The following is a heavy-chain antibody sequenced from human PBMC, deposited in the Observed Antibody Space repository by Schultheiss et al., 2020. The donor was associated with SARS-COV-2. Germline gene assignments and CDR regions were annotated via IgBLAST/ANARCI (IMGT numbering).Heavy chain of an antibody. CDR2: ISSSSTYI. J-gene: IGHJ3*02. CDR1: GFTFSSYS. V-gene: IGHV3-21*01. CDR3: AKDLWVAARPGDAFDI. Sequence: GGSLRLSCAASGFTFSSYSMNWVRQAPGKGLEWVSSISSSSTYIYYADSVKGRFTISRDNAKNSLYLQMNSLRAEDTAVYYCAKDLWVAARPGDAFDIWGQGTMVTVSS. D-gene: IGHD6-6*01.